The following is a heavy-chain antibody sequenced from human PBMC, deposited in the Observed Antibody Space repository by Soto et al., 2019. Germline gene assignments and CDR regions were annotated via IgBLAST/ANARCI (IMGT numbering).Heavy chain of an antibody. CDR3: ARREIQGPIDY. D-gene: IGHD1-26*01. CDR1: GYSISSSNW. CDR2: IYYSWTT. J-gene: IGHJ4*02. Sequence: QVQLQESGPGLVKPSDTLSLTCAVSGYSISSSNWWGWIRQPPGKGLEWIGYIYYSWTTYYNPSLNSRVTMSVDTSKNQFSLKLTSVTAVDTAVYYCARREIQGPIDYWGQGTLVTVSS. V-gene: IGHV4-28*01.